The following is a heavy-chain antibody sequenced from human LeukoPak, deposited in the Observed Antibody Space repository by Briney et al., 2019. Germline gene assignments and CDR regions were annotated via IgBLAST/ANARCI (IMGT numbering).Heavy chain of an antibody. D-gene: IGHD3-9*01. J-gene: IGHJ4*02. CDR2: ISGSGGST. CDR1: GFTFSSYA. CDR3: AKDREVLRYFDWLLLLDY. V-gene: IGHV3-23*01. Sequence: GGSLRLSCAASGFTFSSYAMSWVRQAPGKGLEWVSAISGSGGSTYYADSVKGRFTISRDDSKNTLYLQMNSLRAEDTAVYYCAKDREVLRYFDWLLLLDYWGQGTLVTVSS.